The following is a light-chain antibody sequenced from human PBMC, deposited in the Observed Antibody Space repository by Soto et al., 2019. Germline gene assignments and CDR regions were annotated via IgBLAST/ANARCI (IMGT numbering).Light chain of an antibody. Sequence: QSVLTQPPSASGTPGQRVTISCSGSSSNIGDNNVNWYQKLPGTAPKLLIFANDQRPSGVPDRFSGSKSGTSASLAISGLQSEDEADYYCATWDDRPNVLDVFGTGTKLTVL. CDR2: AND. CDR3: ATWDDRPNVLDV. J-gene: IGLJ1*01. V-gene: IGLV1-44*01. CDR1: SSNIGDNN.